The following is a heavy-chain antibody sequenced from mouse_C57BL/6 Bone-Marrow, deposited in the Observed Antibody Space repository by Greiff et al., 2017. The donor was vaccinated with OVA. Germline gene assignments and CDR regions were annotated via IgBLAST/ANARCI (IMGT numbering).Heavy chain of an antibody. CDR1: GFNIKDDY. J-gene: IGHJ3*01. D-gene: IGHD2-3*01. CDR2: IDPENGDT. V-gene: IGHV14-4*01. CDR3: TFDGYYEDWFAY. Sequence: VQLQQSGAELVRPGASVKLSCTASGFNIKDDYMHWVKQRPEQGLEWIGWIDPENGDTEYASKFQGKATITADTSSNTAYLQLSSLTSEDTAVYYCTFDGYYEDWFAYWGQGTLVTVSA.